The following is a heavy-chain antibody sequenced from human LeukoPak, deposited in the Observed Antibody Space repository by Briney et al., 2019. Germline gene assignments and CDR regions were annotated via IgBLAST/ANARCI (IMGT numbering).Heavy chain of an antibody. CDR1: GVSFSGYY. Sequence: PSETLSLTCAVYGVSFSGYYWSWIRQPPGKGLEWIGEINHSGSTNYNPSLKSRVTISVDTSKNQFSLKLSSVTAADTAVYYCARGMSAIVHWGQGTLVTVSS. J-gene: IGHJ4*02. CDR3: ARGMSAIVH. CDR2: INHSGST. V-gene: IGHV4-34*01. D-gene: IGHD2-21*02.